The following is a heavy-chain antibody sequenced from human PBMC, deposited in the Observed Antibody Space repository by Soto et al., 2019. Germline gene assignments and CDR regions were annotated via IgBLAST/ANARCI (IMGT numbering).Heavy chain of an antibody. D-gene: IGHD6-19*01. CDR1: GGSFSGYF. J-gene: IGHJ3*01. CDR3: ARGGSSDWQVAFDS. V-gene: IGHV4-34*01. Sequence: SETLSLTCAVYGGSFSGYFWNWIRQTPGKGLEWIGKVNHNGRNNSNPSLQSRVTISLDMSKNQISLKLTSVTAADTAVYYCARGGSSDWQVAFDSWGQGTMVTVSS. CDR2: VNHNGRN.